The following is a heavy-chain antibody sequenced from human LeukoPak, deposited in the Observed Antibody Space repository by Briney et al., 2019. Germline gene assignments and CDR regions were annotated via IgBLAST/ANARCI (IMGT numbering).Heavy chain of an antibody. V-gene: IGHV1-8*03. D-gene: IGHD1-20*01. CDR2: MNPNSGNT. CDR1: GYTFTSYD. J-gene: IGHJ4*02. Sequence: ASVKVSCKASGYTFTSYDINWVRQATGQGLEWMGWMNPNSGNTGYAQKFQGRVTITRNTSISTAYMELSSLRSEDTAVYYCARGPHNWNPLSYWGQGTLVTVSS. CDR3: ARGPHNWNPLSY.